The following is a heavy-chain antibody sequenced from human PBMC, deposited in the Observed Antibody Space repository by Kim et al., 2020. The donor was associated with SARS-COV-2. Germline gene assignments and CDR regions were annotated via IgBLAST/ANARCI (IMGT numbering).Heavy chain of an antibody. Sequence: GRFTSSRDNSRNTLYLQMNSLRAEDTAVYYCAKDGYSYGYSWVAVAGTDYWGQGTLVTVSS. CDR3: AKDGYSYGYSWVAVAGTDY. J-gene: IGHJ4*02. D-gene: IGHD5-18*01. V-gene: IGHV3-33*06.